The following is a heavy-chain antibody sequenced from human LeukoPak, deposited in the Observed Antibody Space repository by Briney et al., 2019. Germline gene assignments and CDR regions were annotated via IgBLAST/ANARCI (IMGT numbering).Heavy chain of an antibody. J-gene: IGHJ4*02. Sequence: GGSLRLSCAASGFTFDDYGMSWVRQAPGKGLEWVSGINWNGGSTGYADSVKGRFTISRDNAKNSLYLQMNSLRAEDTALYYCARGHSEAYYDILTALIFFDYWGQGTLVTASS. CDR3: ARGHSEAYYDILTALIFFDY. D-gene: IGHD3-9*01. V-gene: IGHV3-20*04. CDR1: GFTFDDYG. CDR2: INWNGGST.